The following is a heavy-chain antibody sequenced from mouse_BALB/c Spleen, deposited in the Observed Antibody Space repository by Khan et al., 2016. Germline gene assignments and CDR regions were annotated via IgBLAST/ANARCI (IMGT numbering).Heavy chain of an antibody. J-gene: IGHJ4*01. D-gene: IGHD1-2*01. V-gene: IGHV1-5*01. CDR2: IFPGNSDT. Sequence: VQLQQSETVLARPGASVKMSCKASGYSFTSYWMHWVKQRPGQGLEWIGAIFPGNSDTNYNQKFKGKAKLTAVTSASTAYMELSRLTNEDSAVYYCNSLLRPFYAMDYWGQGTSVTVSS. CDR1: GYSFTSYW. CDR3: NSLLRPFYAMDY.